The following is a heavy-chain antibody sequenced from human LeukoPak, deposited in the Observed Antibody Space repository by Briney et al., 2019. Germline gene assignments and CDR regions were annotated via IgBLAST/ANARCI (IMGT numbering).Heavy chain of an antibody. CDR2: ISSGSTYI. Sequence: PGGSLRLSCAASGFTFSSYSMNWVRQAPGKGLEWVSSISSGSTYIYYGDSLKGRFTISRDNAKNSLYLQMSSLRAEDTAVYYCARRVASANDAFDIWGQGTMVTVSS. V-gene: IGHV3-21*01. CDR3: ARRVASANDAFDI. J-gene: IGHJ3*02. D-gene: IGHD6-13*01. CDR1: GFTFSSYS.